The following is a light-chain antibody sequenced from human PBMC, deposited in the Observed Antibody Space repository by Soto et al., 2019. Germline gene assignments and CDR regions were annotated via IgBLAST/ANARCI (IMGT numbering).Light chain of an antibody. CDR3: QQYSNWPPAIT. J-gene: IGKJ5*01. Sequence: EIVLPKYPATLSVSPGERATLSCMATETVSTNLAWFQRKAGQPPRLLIYGSSTRATGVPDRFSGSGSGTEFALIISSLQSEDVAVYYCQQYSNWPPAITFGQGTRLEIK. CDR2: GSS. V-gene: IGKV3-15*01. CDR1: ETVSTN.